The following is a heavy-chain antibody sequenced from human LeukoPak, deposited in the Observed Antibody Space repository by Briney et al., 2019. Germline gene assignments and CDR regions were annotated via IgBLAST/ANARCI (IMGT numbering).Heavy chain of an antibody. CDR2: ISPNSGGT. D-gene: IGHD5-18*01. CDR3: ARVRGYSYGLRSGAFDY. J-gene: IGHJ4*02. Sequence: ASVKVSCKASGYTFTGYYMHWVRQAPGQGLEWMGWISPNSGGTNYAQKFQGRVTMTRDTSISTAYMELSRLRSDDTAVYYCARVRGYSYGLRSGAFDYWGQGTLVTVSS. CDR1: GYTFTGYY. V-gene: IGHV1-2*02.